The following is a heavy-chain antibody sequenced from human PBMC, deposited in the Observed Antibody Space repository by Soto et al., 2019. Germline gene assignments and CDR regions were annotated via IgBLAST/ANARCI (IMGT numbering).Heavy chain of an antibody. CDR1: GGTFSSYA. D-gene: IGHD3-9*01. CDR2: IIPILGIA. J-gene: IGHJ4*02. CDR3: AQSDYDILTGFDY. Sequence: ASVKVSCKASGGTFSSYAISWVRQAPGQGLEWMGRIIPILGIANYAQKFQGRVTITADKSTSTAYMELSSLRSEDTAVYYCAQSDYDILTGFDYWGQGTLVTVSS. V-gene: IGHV1-69*04.